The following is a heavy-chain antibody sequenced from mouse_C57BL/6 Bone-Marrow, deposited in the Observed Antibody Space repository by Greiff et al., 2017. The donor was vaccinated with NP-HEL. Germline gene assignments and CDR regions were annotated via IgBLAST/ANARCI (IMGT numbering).Heavy chain of an antibody. Sequence: QVQLQQSGPELVKPGASVKISCKASGYAFSSSWMNWVKQRPGKGLEWIGRIYPGDGDTNYNGKFKGKATLTVDKSSSTAYMELRSLTSEDSAVYYCARDWFAYWGQGTLVTVSA. J-gene: IGHJ3*01. V-gene: IGHV1-82*01. CDR1: GYAFSSSW. CDR3: ARDWFAY. CDR2: IYPGDGDT.